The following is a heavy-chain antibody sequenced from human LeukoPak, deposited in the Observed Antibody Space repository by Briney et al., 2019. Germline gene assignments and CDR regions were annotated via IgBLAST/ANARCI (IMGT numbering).Heavy chain of an antibody. CDR1: GFPFSTYS. J-gene: IGHJ4*02. V-gene: IGHV3-64*01. CDR2: ISNNGDST. D-gene: IGHD4/OR15-4a*01. Sequence: PRGSLRLSCAASGFPFSTYSMTWVRQPPGKGLEYVSAISNNGDSTHYANSVKGRFTVSRDNSKNTLYLQMGSLRAEDMGVYCCATEGAVSEYGANRPFDYWGQGTLVTVSS. CDR3: ATEGAVSEYGANRPFDY.